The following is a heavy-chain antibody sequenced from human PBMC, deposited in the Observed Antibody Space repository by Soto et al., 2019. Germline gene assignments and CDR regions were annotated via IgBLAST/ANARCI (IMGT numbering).Heavy chain of an antibody. CDR2: ISSSSSTI. V-gene: IGHV3-48*02. CDR3: ARDIRDYDILTGRGYFQH. CDR1: GFTFSSYS. Sequence: GGSLRLSCAASGFTFSSYSMNWVRQAPGKGLEWVSYISSSSSTIYYADSVKGRFTISRDNAKNSLYLQMNSLRDEDTAVYYCARDIRDYDILTGRGYFQHWGQVTLVTVSS. J-gene: IGHJ1*01. D-gene: IGHD3-9*01.